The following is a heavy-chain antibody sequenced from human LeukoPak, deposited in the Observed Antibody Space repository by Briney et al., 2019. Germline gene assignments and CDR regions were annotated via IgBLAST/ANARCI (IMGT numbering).Heavy chain of an antibody. J-gene: IGHJ5*02. CDR2: IYYSGST. D-gene: IGHD3-10*01. Sequence: PSETLSLTCTVSGGSISSYYWSWIRQPPGKGLEWIGYIYYSGSTNYNPSLKSRVTISVDTSKNQFSLKLSSVTAADTAVYYCARGVGPITMVRGVIITRFDPWGQGTLVTVSS. V-gene: IGHV4-59*12. CDR3: ARGVGPITMVRGVIITRFDP. CDR1: GGSISSYY.